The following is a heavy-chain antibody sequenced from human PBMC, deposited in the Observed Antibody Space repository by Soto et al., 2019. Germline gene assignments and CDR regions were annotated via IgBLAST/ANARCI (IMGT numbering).Heavy chain of an antibody. Sequence: QVQLQESGPGLVKPSGTLSLSSAVSGGSVSNNNWWSWVRQSPGNGLEWIGEIHHSGGTSYNPSLESRATLSVDKSKNELSLRLNYMTAADTAVYYCTKNSAYALDYWGLGILVTVSS. CDR2: IHHSGGT. CDR1: GGSVSNNNW. V-gene: IGHV4-4*02. J-gene: IGHJ4*02. D-gene: IGHD5-12*01. CDR3: TKNSAYALDY.